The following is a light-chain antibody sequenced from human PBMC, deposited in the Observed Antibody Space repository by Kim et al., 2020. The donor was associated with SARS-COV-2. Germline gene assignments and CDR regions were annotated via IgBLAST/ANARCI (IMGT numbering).Light chain of an antibody. Sequence: DIVMTQSPDSLAVSLGERATINCKSSQSVLYNSNNKNYLAWYQQKPGQPPKLLIYWASTRKSGVPDRFSGSGSGTDFTLTISSLQAEDVAVYYCQQYYSDPLTFGGGTKVDIK. CDR1: QSVLYNSNNKNY. CDR3: QQYYSDPLT. J-gene: IGKJ4*01. V-gene: IGKV4-1*01. CDR2: WAS.